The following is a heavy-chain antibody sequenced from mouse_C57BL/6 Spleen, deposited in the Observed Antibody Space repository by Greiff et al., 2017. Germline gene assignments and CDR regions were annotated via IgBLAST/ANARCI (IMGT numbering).Heavy chain of an antibody. CDR1: GYAFSSSW. Sequence: VKLMESGPELVKPGASVKISCKASGYAFSSSWMNWVKQRPGKGLEWIGRIYPGDGDTNYNGKFKGKATLTADKSSSTAYMQLSSLTSEDSAVYFCARRDYYDYDGYFDYWGQGTTRTVSS. D-gene: IGHD2-4*01. J-gene: IGHJ2*01. V-gene: IGHV1-82*01. CDR3: ARRDYYDYDGYFDY. CDR2: IYPGDGDT.